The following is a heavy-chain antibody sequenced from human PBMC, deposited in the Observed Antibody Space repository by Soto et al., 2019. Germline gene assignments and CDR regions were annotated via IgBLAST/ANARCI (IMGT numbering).Heavy chain of an antibody. CDR2: INPNSGGT. Sequence: ASVKVSCKASGYTFTGYYMHWVRQAPGQGLEWMGWINPNSGGTNYAQKFQGRVTMTRDTSISTAYMELSRLRSDDTAVYYCARPPGYISDWYYFDLWGQGTQVTVSS. CDR3: ARPPGYISDWYYFDL. CDR1: GYTFTGYY. V-gene: IGHV1-2*02. D-gene: IGHD3-9*01. J-gene: IGHJ4*02.